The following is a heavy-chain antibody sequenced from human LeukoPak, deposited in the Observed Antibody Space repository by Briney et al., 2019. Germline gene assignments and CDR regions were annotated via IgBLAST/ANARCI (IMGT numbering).Heavy chain of an antibody. V-gene: IGHV3-21*01. D-gene: IGHD6-13*01. Sequence: GGSLRLSCAASGFTFSSYSMNWVRQAPGKGLEWVSSISSSSSYIYYADSVKGRFTISRDNAKNSLYLQMNSLRAEDTAVYYCARSEEFSSSWYGSAFDIWGQGTMVTVSS. J-gene: IGHJ3*02. CDR1: GFTFSSYS. CDR3: ARSEEFSSSWYGSAFDI. CDR2: ISSSSSYI.